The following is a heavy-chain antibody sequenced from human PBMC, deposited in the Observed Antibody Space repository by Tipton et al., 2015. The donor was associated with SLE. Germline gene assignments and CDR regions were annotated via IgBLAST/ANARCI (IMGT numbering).Heavy chain of an antibody. V-gene: IGHV4-34*01. Sequence: TLSLTCTVSGGAISSYYWSWFRQPAGKGLEWIGEINHSGSTNYNPSPKSRVTISVDTSKNQFSLKLSSVTAADTAVYYCARQYYYDSSGYPFDYWGQGTLVTVSS. CDR1: GGAISSYY. D-gene: IGHD3-22*01. J-gene: IGHJ4*02. CDR3: ARQYYYDSSGYPFDY. CDR2: INHSGST.